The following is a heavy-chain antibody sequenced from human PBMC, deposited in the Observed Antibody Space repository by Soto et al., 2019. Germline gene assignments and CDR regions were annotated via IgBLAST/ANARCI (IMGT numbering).Heavy chain of an antibody. CDR2: ISYDGSNK. D-gene: IGHD1-26*01. J-gene: IGHJ4*02. CDR3: AKDHSGSYWGGFDS. V-gene: IGHV3-30*18. Sequence: VAGISYDGSNKYYAESVKGRFTISRDNSKNTLYLQMNSLRPEDTAVYYCAKDHSGSYWGGFDSWGQGTLVTVSS.